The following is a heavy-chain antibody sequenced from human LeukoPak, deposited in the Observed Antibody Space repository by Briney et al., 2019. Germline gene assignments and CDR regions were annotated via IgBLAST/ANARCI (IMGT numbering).Heavy chain of an antibody. Sequence: GRSLRLSCAASGFTFSSYGMHWVRQAPGKGLEWVAVIWYDGSNKYYADSVKGRFTISRDNSKNTLYLQMNSLRAEDTAVYYCSLAATTFDYWGQGTLVTVSS. J-gene: IGHJ4*02. CDR2: IWYDGSNK. D-gene: IGHD1-1*01. V-gene: IGHV3-33*01. CDR3: SLAATTFDY. CDR1: GFTFSSYG.